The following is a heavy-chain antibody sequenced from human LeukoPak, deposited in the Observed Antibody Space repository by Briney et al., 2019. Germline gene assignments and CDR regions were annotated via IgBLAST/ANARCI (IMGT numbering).Heavy chain of an antibody. D-gene: IGHD6-13*01. CDR1: GGSISSSISTNY. V-gene: IGHV4-39*01. CDR3: AKKGTIAPTGASHFDY. CDR2: IHYSGTT. J-gene: IGHJ4*02. Sequence: KPSETLSLTCTVSGGSISSSISTNYWNWVRQPPGKGLESIGSIHYSGTTYYNPSLESRATISVDTSKNQFSVKLTSVTAAVTAVYYCAKKGTIAPTGASHFDYWGQGTLVTVSS.